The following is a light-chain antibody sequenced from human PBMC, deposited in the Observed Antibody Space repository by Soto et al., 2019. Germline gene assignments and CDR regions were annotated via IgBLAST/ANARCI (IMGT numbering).Light chain of an antibody. J-gene: IGKJ2*01. V-gene: IGKV1-39*01. Sequence: DIQMTQSPSSLSASVGDRVTITCRASQSISSYLNWYQQKPGKAPKLLIYAASILQSGVPSRFSGSGSGTDFTLIISSLQPEDFATYYCHLSYSTPYTFGQGTKLEIK. CDR2: AAS. CDR3: HLSYSTPYT. CDR1: QSISSY.